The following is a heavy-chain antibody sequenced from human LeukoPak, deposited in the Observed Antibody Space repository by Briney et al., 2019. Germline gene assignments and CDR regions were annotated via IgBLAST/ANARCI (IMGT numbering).Heavy chain of an antibody. D-gene: IGHD2-21*02. CDR2: IWYDGSSQ. J-gene: IGHJ4*02. V-gene: IGHV3-33*01. Sequence: GGSLRLSCTASGFSFSAYGMHWVRQAPGKGLEWVAVIWYDGSSQYYADSVKGRFTISRDNSKNTLYLQMNSLRAEDTAVYYCAGATQLLFVYWGQGTLVTVSS. CDR3: AGATQLLFVY. CDR1: GFSFSAYG.